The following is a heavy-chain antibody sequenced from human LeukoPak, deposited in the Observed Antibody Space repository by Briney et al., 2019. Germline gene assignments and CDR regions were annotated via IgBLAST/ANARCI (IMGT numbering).Heavy chain of an antibody. CDR1: GYTFTSYY. V-gene: IGHV1-46*01. J-gene: IGHJ4*02. CDR3: ARAPLPQIGVVITFDY. Sequence: GASVKVSCKASGYTFTSYYMHWVRQAPGQGLEWMGIINPSGGSTSYAQKFQGRVTMTRGTSTSTVYMELSSLRSEDTAVYYCARAPLPQIGVVITFDYWGQGTLVTVSS. D-gene: IGHD3-22*01. CDR2: INPSGGST.